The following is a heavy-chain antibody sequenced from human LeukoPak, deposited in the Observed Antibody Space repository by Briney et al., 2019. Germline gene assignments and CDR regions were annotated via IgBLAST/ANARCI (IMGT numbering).Heavy chain of an antibody. J-gene: IGHJ4*02. D-gene: IGHD4-17*01. V-gene: IGHV4-59*01. CDR1: GGSISSYY. CDR3: ARVASDYGDYAPDY. Sequence: KSSETLSLTCTVPGGSISSYYRSWIRHPPEKGLEWIGYIYYSGSTNYNPSLKSRVTISVDTSKNQFSLKLSSVTAADTAVYYCARVASDYGDYAPDYWGQGTLVTASS. CDR2: IYYSGST.